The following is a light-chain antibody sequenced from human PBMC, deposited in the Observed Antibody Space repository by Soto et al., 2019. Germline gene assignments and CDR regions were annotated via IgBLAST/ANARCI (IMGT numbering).Light chain of an antibody. CDR1: SSNIGAGYD. J-gene: IGLJ2*01. V-gene: IGLV1-40*01. CDR2: GNN. CDR3: QSFDTRLNSVV. Sequence: QAVVTQPPSASGALGQRVTISCTGSSSNIGAGYDVHWYQQFQGRAPRLLIFGNNNRPSGVPDRFSGSKSGTSASLDISGLQADDEADYYCQSFDTRLNSVVFGGGTKLTVL.